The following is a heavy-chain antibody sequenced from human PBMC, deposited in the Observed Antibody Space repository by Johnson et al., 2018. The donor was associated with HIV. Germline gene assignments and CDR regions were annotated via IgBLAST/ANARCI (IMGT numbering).Heavy chain of an antibody. J-gene: IGHJ3*01. V-gene: IGHV3-7*03. D-gene: IGHD3-10*01. CDR3: TRDRDGVGVS. CDR1: GFTFSSYS. Sequence: VQLVESGGGVVQPGRSLRLSCAASGFTFSSYSMHWVRQAPGKGLEWVANINQDGSETYYVGSVKGRFTISRDNAKNSLFLQMDSLKTEDTAVYYCTRDRDGVGVSWGQGTMVTVSS. CDR2: INQDGSET.